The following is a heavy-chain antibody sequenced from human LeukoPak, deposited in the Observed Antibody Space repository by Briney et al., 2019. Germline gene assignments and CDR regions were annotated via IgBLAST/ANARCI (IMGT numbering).Heavy chain of an antibody. J-gene: IGHJ3*02. CDR3: AKRVSGSPSAFDI. CDR2: INHSGST. V-gene: IGHV4-34*01. Sequence: PSETLSLTCAVYGGSFSGYYWSWIRQPPGKGLEWLGEINHSGSTNYNPSLKSRVTISVDTSKNQFSLKLSSVTAADTAVYYCAKRVSGSPSAFDIWGQGTMVTVSS. CDR1: GGSFSGYY. D-gene: IGHD1-26*01.